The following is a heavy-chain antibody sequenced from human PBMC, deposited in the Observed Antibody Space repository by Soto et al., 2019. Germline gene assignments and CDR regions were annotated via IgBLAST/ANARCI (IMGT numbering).Heavy chain of an antibody. CDR1: GFTFSSYW. J-gene: IGHJ4*02. V-gene: IGHV3-74*01. CDR2: INSDGSST. CDR3: ARDNLYGDYEDY. Sequence: EVQLVESGGGLVQPGGSLRLSCAASGFTFSSYWMHGVRQAPGKGLVWVSRINSDGSSTSYADSVKGRFTISRDNAKNTLYLQMNSLRAEDTAVYYCARDNLYGDYEDYWGQGTLVTVSS. D-gene: IGHD4-17*01.